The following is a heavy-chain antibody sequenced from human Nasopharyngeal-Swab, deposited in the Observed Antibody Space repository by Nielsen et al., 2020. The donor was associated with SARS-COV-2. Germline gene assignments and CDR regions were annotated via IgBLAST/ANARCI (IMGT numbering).Heavy chain of an antibody. J-gene: IGHJ5*02. V-gene: IGHV3-48*02. CDR2: ISTRSSTI. D-gene: IGHD6-19*01. CDR3: AREGDRRMAVAFNWFDP. CDR1: GFSFSDYS. Sequence: GGSLRLSCVASGFSFSDYSMNWVRQAPGKGLEWLSYISTRSSTIYYADSVKGRFTVSRDNGNNSLFLHMNNVRDDDTAVYYCAREGDRRMAVAFNWFDPWGQGALVTVSS.